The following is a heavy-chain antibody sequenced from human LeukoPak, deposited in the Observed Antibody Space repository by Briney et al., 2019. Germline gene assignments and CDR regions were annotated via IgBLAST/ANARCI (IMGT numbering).Heavy chain of an antibody. D-gene: IGHD5-12*01. V-gene: IGHV4-59*12. CDR1: GGSISSYY. Sequence: SETLSLTCTVSGGSISSYYWSWIRQPPGKGLEWIGYIYYSGSTNYNPSLKSRVTISVDTSKNQFSLKLSSVTAADTAVYYCAREDVVATVGWFDPWGQGTLVTVSS. CDR3: AREDVVATVGWFDP. CDR2: IYYSGST. J-gene: IGHJ5*02.